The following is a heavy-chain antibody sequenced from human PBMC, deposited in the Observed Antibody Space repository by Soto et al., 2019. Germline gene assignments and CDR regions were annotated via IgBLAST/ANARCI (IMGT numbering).Heavy chain of an antibody. J-gene: IGHJ6*02. CDR1: GFTFDDYT. CDR3: AKDIGGIAAAPGFGMDV. V-gene: IGHV3-43*01. D-gene: IGHD6-13*01. CDR2: ISWDGGST. Sequence: PGGSLRLSCAASGFTFDDYTMHWVRQAPGKGLEWVSLISWDGGSTYYADSVKGRFTISRDNSKNSLHLQMNSLRTEDTALYYCAKDIGGIAAAPGFGMDVWGQGTTVTVSS.